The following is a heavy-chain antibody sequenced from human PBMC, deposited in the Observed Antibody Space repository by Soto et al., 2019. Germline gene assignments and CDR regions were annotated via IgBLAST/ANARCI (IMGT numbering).Heavy chain of an antibody. CDR1: GGSISSYY. D-gene: IGHD1-20*01. CDR2: IYYSGIT. Sequence: SETLSLTCTVSGGSISSYYWSWFRQPPGKGLEWIGYIYYSGITNYNPSLKSRVTISVDTSKNQSSLKLSSVTAADTAVYYCARYKSNYYYGMDVWGQGTTVTVSS. CDR3: ARYKSNYYYGMDV. J-gene: IGHJ6*02. V-gene: IGHV4-59*01.